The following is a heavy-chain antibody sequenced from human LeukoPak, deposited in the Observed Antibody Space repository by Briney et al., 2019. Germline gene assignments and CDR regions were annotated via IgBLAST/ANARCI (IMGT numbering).Heavy chain of an antibody. Sequence: SETLSLTCSVSGVSISNRNSYWGWIRQPPGKGLEWIGTISYSGTTLYNPSLTSRITISMDTSKRQFSLKLSSVTAADTAVYSCARRFSYGSGRYGMDVWGQGTTVTVSS. CDR2: ISYSGTT. CDR3: ARRFSYGSGRYGMDV. J-gene: IGHJ6*02. CDR1: GVSISNRNSY. V-gene: IGHV4-39*01. D-gene: IGHD3-10*01.